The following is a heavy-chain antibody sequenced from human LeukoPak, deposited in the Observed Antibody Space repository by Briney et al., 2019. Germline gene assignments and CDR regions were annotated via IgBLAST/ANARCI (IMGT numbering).Heavy chain of an antibody. J-gene: IGHJ4*02. CDR2: INPNSGDT. V-gene: IGHV1-2*06. Sequence: ASVTVSFKASGYTFTGYHMHWVRQAPGQGLEWMGRINPNSGDTNYAQKFQGRVTMTRDTSVSTAYMELSRLRSDDTAVYYCARDYCSSTSCLFDYWGQGTLVTVSS. D-gene: IGHD2-2*01. CDR1: GYTFTGYH. CDR3: ARDYCSSTSCLFDY.